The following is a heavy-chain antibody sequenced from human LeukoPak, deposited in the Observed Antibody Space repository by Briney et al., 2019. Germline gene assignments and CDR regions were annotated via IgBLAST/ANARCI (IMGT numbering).Heavy chain of an antibody. V-gene: IGHV1-69*05. CDR2: IIPIFGTA. D-gene: IGHD4-17*01. CDR3: ASSSLPDYGDFTIFDY. CDR1: GGTFSSYA. Sequence: SVKVSCRASGGTFSSYAISWVRQAPGQGLEWMGRIIPIFGTANYAQKFQGRVTITTDESTSTAYMELSSLRSEDTAVYYCASSSLPDYGDFTIFDYWGQGTLVTVSS. J-gene: IGHJ4*02.